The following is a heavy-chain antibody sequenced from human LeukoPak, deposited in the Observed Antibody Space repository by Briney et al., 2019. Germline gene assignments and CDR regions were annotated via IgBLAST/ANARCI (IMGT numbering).Heavy chain of an antibody. J-gene: IGHJ4*02. V-gene: IGHV3-23*01. CDR3: ARKRPNYFDY. Sequence: PGGSLRLSCAASGFTFSSSAMSWVRQAPGKGLEWVSAISNNGGYTYYADSVQGRFTISRDNAENSLYLQMNSLRAEDTALYYCARKRPNYFDYWGQGTLVTVSS. CDR1: GFTFSSSA. CDR2: ISNNGGYT.